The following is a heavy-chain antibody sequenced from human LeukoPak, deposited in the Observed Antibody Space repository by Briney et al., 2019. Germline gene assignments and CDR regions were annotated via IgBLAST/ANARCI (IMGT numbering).Heavy chain of an antibody. CDR1: GYTFTIYA. CDR3: ARESQFYYYYFGMDV. Sequence: GASVKVSRKASGYTFTIYAMHWVRQAPGQRLEWMGWINAGNGNTKYSQKFQGRVTITRDTSASTAYIELSSLRSEDTAVYYCARESQFYYYYFGMDVWGQGTTVTVSS. J-gene: IGHJ6*02. D-gene: IGHD5-24*01. V-gene: IGHV1-3*01. CDR2: INAGNGNT.